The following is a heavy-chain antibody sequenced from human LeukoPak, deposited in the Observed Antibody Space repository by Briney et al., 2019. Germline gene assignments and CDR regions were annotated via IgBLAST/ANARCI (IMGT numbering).Heavy chain of an antibody. D-gene: IGHD5-18*01. J-gene: IGHJ6*02. V-gene: IGHV3-7*01. CDR3: ARDHTAIYYGMDV. CDR1: GFTFSSYW. CDR2: IKQDGSEK. Sequence: GGSLRLSCAASGFTFSSYWMSWVRQAPGKGLEWVANIKQDGSEKYYVDSVKGRFTISRDSAKNSLYLQMNSLRAEDTAVYYCARDHTAIYYGMDVWGQGTTVTVSS.